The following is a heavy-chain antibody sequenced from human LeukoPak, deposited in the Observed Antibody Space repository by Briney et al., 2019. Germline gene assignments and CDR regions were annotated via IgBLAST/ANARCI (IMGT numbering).Heavy chain of an antibody. D-gene: IGHD5-18*01. J-gene: IGHJ4*02. CDR1: GGSISSYY. CDR2: IYTSGST. CDR3: ARLGTGYSYGPFDY. Sequence: PSETLSLTCSVSGGSISSYYWSWIRQPPGKGLEWIGYIYTSGSTNYNPSLKSRVTISVDTSKNQFSLKLSSVTAADTAVYYCARLGTGYSYGPFDYWGQGTLVTVSS. V-gene: IGHV4-4*09.